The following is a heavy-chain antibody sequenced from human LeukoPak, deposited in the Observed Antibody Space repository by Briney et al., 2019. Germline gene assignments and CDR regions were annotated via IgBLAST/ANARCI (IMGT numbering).Heavy chain of an antibody. J-gene: IGHJ4*02. D-gene: IGHD2-2*01. Sequence: HAGGALRLSCAASGFTYSSYAMSWVHQAPGKGLEWVSAISGSGGSTYYADSVKGRFTISRDNSKNTLYLQMNSLRAEDTAVYYCAKGHRPYCSSTSCYGSYWGQGTLVTVSS. V-gene: IGHV3-23*01. CDR2: ISGSGGST. CDR3: AKGHRPYCSSTSCYGSY. CDR1: GFTYSSYA.